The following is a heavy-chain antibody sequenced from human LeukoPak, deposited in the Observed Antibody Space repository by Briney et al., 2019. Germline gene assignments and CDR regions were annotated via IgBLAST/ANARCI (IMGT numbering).Heavy chain of an antibody. CDR3: ARDVHGDYGSGWFDP. V-gene: IGHV1-69*05. J-gene: IGHJ5*02. D-gene: IGHD4-17*01. CDR2: IMPLFGTA. Sequence: SVKVSCTTSGGTFNNSAISWVRQAPGQGLEWLGGIMPLFGTAGYAQKFQGRVAITKDESTRTVYLELTSLTSDDTAVYYCARDVHGDYGSGWFDPWGQGTLVSVSS. CDR1: GGTFNNSA.